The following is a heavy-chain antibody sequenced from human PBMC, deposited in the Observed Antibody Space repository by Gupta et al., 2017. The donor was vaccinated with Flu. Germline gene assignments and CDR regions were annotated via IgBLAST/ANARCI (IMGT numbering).Heavy chain of an antibody. CDR1: GNPFKSDY. D-gene: IGHD2-15*01. CDR3: ARDNAAWACDY. CDR2: ITPSGAGT. V-gene: IGHV1-46*02. Sequence: QVQLVQSGAEVKKPGASVKVSCKASGNPFKSDYMHWVRQAPGQGLEWMARITPSGAGTIFALKFKDRVVMTRDTSTRKIFLELSSLSVEDTALYYCARDNAAWACDYWGKGTPGTGSS. J-gene: IGHJ4*02.